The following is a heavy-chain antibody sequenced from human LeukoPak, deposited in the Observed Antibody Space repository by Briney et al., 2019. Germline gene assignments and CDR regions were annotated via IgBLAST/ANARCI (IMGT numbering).Heavy chain of an antibody. CDR3: AIGTLRYFDWSPGGWFDP. CDR1: GGSFSGYY. Sequence: SETLFLTCAVYGGSFSGYYWSWIRQPPGKGLEWVGEINHSGSTNYNPPRKRRVTISVDTSKNHFSLKLSSVTAADTAVYYCAIGTLRYFDWSPGGWFDPWGQGTLVTVSS. V-gene: IGHV4-34*01. CDR2: INHSGST. D-gene: IGHD3-9*01. J-gene: IGHJ5*02.